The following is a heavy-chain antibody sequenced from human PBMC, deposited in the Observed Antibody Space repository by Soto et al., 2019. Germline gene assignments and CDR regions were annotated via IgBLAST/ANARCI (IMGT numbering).Heavy chain of an antibody. D-gene: IGHD6-13*01. V-gene: IGHV3-30*18. Sequence: QVELVESGGGVVQPGRSLRLSCAASGFTFSTYGMHWVRQAPGKGLEWVAAMSYDGTKEYYVDSVKGRFTISRDNSRNTLFLQLNGLRAEDTAVYYCAKEYGSTWIDHWGQGTLVTVSS. CDR3: AKEYGSTWIDH. CDR2: MSYDGTKE. J-gene: IGHJ4*02. CDR1: GFTFSTYG.